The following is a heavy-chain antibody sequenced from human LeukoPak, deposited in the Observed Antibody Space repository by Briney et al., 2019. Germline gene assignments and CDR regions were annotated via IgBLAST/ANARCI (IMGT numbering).Heavy chain of an antibody. CDR1: GGSFSGYY. CDR3: ASGPYCSSTSCSYYYPYYFDY. Sequence: SETLSLTCAVYGGSFSGYYWSWIRQPPGKGLEWIGEINHSGSTNYNPSLKSRVTISVDTSKNQFSLKLSSVTAADTAVYYCASGPYCSSTSCSYYYPYYFDYRGQGTLVTVSS. D-gene: IGHD2-2*01. CDR2: INHSGST. V-gene: IGHV4-34*01. J-gene: IGHJ4*02.